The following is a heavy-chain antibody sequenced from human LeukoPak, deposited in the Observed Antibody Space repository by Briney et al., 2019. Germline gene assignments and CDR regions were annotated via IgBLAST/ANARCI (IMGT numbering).Heavy chain of an antibody. CDR1: GYSFTSYW. CDR2: IYPGDSDT. Sequence: GESLKISCKGSGYSFTSYWIGWVRQMPGKGLEWMGIIYPGDSDTRYSPSFQGQVTISADKSISTAYLQWSSLKASDTAMYYCARLGGGYCSSTSCSPHFDYWGQGALVTVSS. J-gene: IGHJ4*02. D-gene: IGHD2-2*03. V-gene: IGHV5-51*01. CDR3: ARLGGGYCSSTSCSPHFDY.